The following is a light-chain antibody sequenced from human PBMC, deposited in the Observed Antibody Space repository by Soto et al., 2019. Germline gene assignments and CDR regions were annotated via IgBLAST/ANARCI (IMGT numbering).Light chain of an antibody. Sequence: ETVLTQSPATLSLSPGERATLSCRASQSVSSYLAWYQQKPGQAPRILIYNASNRATGIPARFSGSGSGTDFTLTISSMEPEDFAVYYCQQRSNWPLTFGGGTRVEVK. CDR3: QQRSNWPLT. CDR2: NAS. CDR1: QSVSSY. V-gene: IGKV3-11*01. J-gene: IGKJ4*01.